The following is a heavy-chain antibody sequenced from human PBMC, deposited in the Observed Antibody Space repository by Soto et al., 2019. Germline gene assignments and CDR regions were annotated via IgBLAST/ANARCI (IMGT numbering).Heavy chain of an antibody. CDR1: GYSFTNYW. D-gene: IGHD5-12*01. J-gene: IGHJ3*02. Sequence: LKISCKGSGYSFTNYWIDWVRQIPGKGPACMGVIFPGDSDTRYSPSYQGQVATSADKSIRTVYVQWGSPKPSDTALYYWGRLFGYTGSDTLDIWGQGTMVTVS. V-gene: IGHV5-51*01. CDR3: GRLFGYTGSDTLDI. CDR2: IFPGDSDT.